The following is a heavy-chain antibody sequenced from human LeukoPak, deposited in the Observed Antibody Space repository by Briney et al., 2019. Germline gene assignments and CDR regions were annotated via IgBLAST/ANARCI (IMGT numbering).Heavy chain of an antibody. CDR2: IYYSGST. J-gene: IGHJ4*02. CDR3: ARHGSSRGPFDY. D-gene: IGHD2-15*01. V-gene: IGHV4-59*08. Sequence: SETLSLTCTVSGVSISSYYWSWIRQPPGKGLVWIGYIYYSGSTNYNPSLKSRVTISVDTSKNQFSLKLTSVTAADTAVYYCARHGSSRGPFDYWGQGTLVTVSS. CDR1: GVSISSYY.